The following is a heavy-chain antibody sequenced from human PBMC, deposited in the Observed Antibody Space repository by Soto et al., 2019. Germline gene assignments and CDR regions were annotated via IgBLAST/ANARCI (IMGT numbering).Heavy chain of an antibody. CDR3: ARGDGDFDPLDY. J-gene: IGHJ4*02. CDR2: VAYDGINK. CDR1: RFTFNSYG. V-gene: IGHV3-30*03. D-gene: IGHD4-17*01. Sequence: VRLVESGGGVVRPGRSLRLTCAASRFTFNSYGMHWVRQAPGKGLEWVAVVAYDGINKHYGDSVKGRFTISRDNSQNTVYLQMDSLKSDDTAVYYCARGDGDFDPLDYWGQGTLVTVSS.